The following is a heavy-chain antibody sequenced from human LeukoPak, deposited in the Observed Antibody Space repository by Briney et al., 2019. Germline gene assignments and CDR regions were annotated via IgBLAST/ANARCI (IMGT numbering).Heavy chain of an antibody. J-gene: IGHJ4*02. CDR3: ARVGCSSTSCYFDY. Sequence: SETLSLTCTVSGGSVSSGSYYWSWIRQPPGKELEWIGYIYYSGSTNYNPSLKSRVTISVDTSKNQFSLKLSSVTAADTAVYYCARVGCSSTSCYFDYWGQGTLVTVSS. D-gene: IGHD2-2*01. V-gene: IGHV4-61*01. CDR1: GGSVSSGSYY. CDR2: IYYSGST.